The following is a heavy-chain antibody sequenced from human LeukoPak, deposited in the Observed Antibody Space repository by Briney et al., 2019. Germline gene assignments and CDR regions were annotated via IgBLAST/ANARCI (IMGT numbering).Heavy chain of an antibody. Sequence: SETLSLTCTVSGGSISSYYWSWIRQPPGKGLEWIGYIYYSGSTNYNPSLKSRVTISVDTSKNQFSLKLSSVTAADTAVYYCARLFGGSPATNWFDPWGQGTLVTVSS. CDR1: GGSISSYY. D-gene: IGHD1-26*01. J-gene: IGHJ5*02. V-gene: IGHV4-59*01. CDR2: IYYSGST. CDR3: ARLFGGSPATNWFDP.